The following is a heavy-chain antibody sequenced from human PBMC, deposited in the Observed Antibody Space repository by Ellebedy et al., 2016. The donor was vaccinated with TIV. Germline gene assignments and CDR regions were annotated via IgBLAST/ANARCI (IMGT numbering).Heavy chain of an antibody. Sequence: PGGSLRLSRAASGFTFGDDWMHWVRQPAGKGLVWVSRIDQYGSGTDYADSVKGRFTISRDNAKNTLYLQMNSLRAEDTAVYYCARDRPGDKFFFDSWGQGTLVTVSS. J-gene: IGHJ4*02. CDR3: ARDRPGDKFFFDS. CDR2: IDQYGSGT. D-gene: IGHD2-21*01. V-gene: IGHV3-74*01. CDR1: GFTFGDDW.